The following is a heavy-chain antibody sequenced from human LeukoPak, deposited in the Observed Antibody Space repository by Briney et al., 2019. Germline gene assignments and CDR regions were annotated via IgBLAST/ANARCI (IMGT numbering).Heavy chain of an antibody. J-gene: IGHJ4*02. V-gene: IGHV4-59*11. Sequence: SETLSLTCVVSGGSLSTHHWSWIRQSPGRGLEWIGYISDSGGTNYNPSLKSRVTISVDTSKNQFSLMLSSVTAADTAVYYCARGYDSSAYYPFNYWGQGTLVTVSS. CDR3: ARGYDSSAYYPFNY. CDR2: ISDSGGT. D-gene: IGHD3-22*01. CDR1: GGSLSTHH.